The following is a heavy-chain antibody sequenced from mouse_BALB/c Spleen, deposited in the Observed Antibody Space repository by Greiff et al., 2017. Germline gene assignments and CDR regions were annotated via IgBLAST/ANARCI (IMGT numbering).Heavy chain of an antibody. CDR3: AREYGNYWYFDV. D-gene: IGHD2-10*02. CDR2: INSNGGST. J-gene: IGHJ1*01. CDR1: GFTFSSYG. Sequence: EVQRVESGGGLVQPGGSLKLSCAASGFTFSSYGMSWVRQTPDKRLELVATINSNGGSTYYPDSVKGRFTISRDNAKNTLYLQMSSLKSEDTAMYYCAREYGNYWYFDVWGAGTTVTVSS. V-gene: IGHV5-6-3*01.